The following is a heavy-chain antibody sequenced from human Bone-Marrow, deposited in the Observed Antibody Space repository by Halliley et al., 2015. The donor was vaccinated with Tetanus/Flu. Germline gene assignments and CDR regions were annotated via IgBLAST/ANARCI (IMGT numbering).Heavy chain of an antibody. D-gene: IGHD3-16*01. V-gene: IGHV1-46*01. J-gene: IGHJ4*02. CDR1: GYTFTSNY. CDR3: AGANPVSPSLGGYAY. Sequence: QLVQSGAEVRKPGASVRVSCQASGYTFTSNYLHWVRQAPGRGLEWMGVINPGGGGTTYAQKFQGRLSITRDASTTTVYMELSSLTSEAAAVYYGAGANPVSPSLGGYAYWGQGT. CDR2: INPGGGGT.